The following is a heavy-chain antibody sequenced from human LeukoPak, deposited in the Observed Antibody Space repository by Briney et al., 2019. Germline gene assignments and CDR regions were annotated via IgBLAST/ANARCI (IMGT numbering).Heavy chain of an antibody. CDR3: AALGPPNDCYGMDV. J-gene: IGHJ6*02. V-gene: IGHV1-24*01. Sequence: AASVKVSCKVSGYTLTELSMHWVRQAPGKGLEWMGGFDPDDGETIYAQKFQGRVTMTEDTSTDTAYMELSSLRSEDTAVYYCAALGPPNDCYGMDVWGQGTTVTVSS. CDR1: GYTLTELS. CDR2: FDPDDGET.